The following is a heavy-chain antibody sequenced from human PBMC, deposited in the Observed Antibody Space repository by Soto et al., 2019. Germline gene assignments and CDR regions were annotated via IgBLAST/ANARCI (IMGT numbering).Heavy chain of an antibody. V-gene: IGHV3-74*01. CDR1: GFTFSSYW. CDR3: ARGRVHYDILTGYYGDYYYGMDV. Sequence: GSLRLSCAASGFTFSSYWMHWVRQAPGKGLVWVSRINSDGSSTSYADSVKGRFTISRDNAKNTLYLQMNSLRAEDTAVYYCARGRVHYDILTGYYGDYYYGMDVWGQGTTVTVSS. D-gene: IGHD3-9*01. CDR2: INSDGSST. J-gene: IGHJ6*02.